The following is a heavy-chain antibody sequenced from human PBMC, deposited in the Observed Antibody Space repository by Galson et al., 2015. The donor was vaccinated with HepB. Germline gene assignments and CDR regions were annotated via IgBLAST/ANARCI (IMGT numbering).Heavy chain of an antibody. Sequence: SLRLFCAASGFTFSSYGMHWVRQAPGKGLEWVAVISYDGRNTYYADSVKGRFTISRDNSKNTLYLQMNSLRAEDTAVYYCARGSEWELSENAFDIWGQGTMVTVSS. V-gene: IGHV3-30*03. J-gene: IGHJ3*02. CDR1: GFTFSSYG. D-gene: IGHD1-26*01. CDR3: ARGSEWELSENAFDI. CDR2: ISYDGRNT.